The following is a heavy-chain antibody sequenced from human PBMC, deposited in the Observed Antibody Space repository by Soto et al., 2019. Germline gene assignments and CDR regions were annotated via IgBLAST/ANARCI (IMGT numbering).Heavy chain of an antibody. V-gene: IGHV4-39*01. J-gene: IGHJ5*02. CDR2: IYDIGNT. CDR1: GGSIISSGCW. D-gene: IGHD4-17*01. Sequence: SVTMSVTCTVAGGSIISSGCWWGWIRQPPGKGLEWIGTIYDIGNTFYNPSLSSRVTISADTSKNQFALKLNSVTAADTAVYYCAKRAYGDPFDPWGQGTLVTVSS. CDR3: AKRAYGDPFDP.